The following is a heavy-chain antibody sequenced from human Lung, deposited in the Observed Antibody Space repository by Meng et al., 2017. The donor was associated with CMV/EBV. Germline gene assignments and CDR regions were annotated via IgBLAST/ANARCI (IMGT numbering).Heavy chain of an antibody. CDR3: ASAVRSYLYYFDY. D-gene: IGHD3-22*01. CDR1: GDSFSSNSAA. Sequence: SQXXSLTXAISGDSFSSNSAAWNWIRQSPSRGREWLGTTFYRSKWYNKYGVYVKSRITINADTSKNQLSLQLTSVTTEDTAVYLCASAVRSYLYYFDYWVQGTXVTVSS. J-gene: IGHJ4*02. CDR2: TFYRSKWYN. V-gene: IGHV6-1*01.